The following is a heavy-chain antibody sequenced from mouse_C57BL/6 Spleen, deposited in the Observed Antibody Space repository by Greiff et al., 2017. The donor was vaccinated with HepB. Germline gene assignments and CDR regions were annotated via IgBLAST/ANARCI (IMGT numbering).Heavy chain of an antibody. CDR2: INPNNGGT. D-gene: IGHD3-2*02. CDR1: GYTFTDYN. J-gene: IGHJ3*01. CDR3: ARTAQATFPFAY. V-gene: IGHV1-22*01. Sequence: VQLQQSGPELVKPGASVKMSCKASGYTFTDYNMHWVKQSHGKSLEWIGYINPNNGGTSYNQKFKGKATLTVNKSSSTAYMELRSLTSEDSAVYYCARTAQATFPFAYWGQGTLVTVSA.